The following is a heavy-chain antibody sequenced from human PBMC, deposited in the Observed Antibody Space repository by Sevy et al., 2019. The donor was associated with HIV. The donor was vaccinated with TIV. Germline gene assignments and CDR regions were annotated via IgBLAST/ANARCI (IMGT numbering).Heavy chain of an antibody. V-gene: IGHV4-59*02. CDR3: ARVRDYGSGSFSPWFGP. CDR1: GGSGTTGY. CDR2: VYDIGRT. Sequence: SETLSLTCTVSGGSGTTGYWSWIRQPPGKGPEWIGYVYDIGRTAYSPSLKSRVTLSLDTTKNQFSLQLNSITAADTAVYYCARVRDYGSGSFSPWFGPWGQGTLVTVSS. D-gene: IGHD3-10*01. J-gene: IGHJ5*02.